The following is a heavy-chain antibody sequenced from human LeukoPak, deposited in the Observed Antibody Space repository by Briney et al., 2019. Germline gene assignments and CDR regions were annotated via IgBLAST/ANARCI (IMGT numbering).Heavy chain of an antibody. CDR2: INHSGST. Sequence: SETLSLTCAVYGGSFSGYYWSWIRQPPGKGLEWIGEINHSGSTNYNPSLKSRATISVDTSKNQFSLKLSSVTAADTAVYYCARSGSGMSYFDYWGQGTLVTVSS. J-gene: IGHJ4*02. CDR1: GGSFSGYY. D-gene: IGHD3-10*01. V-gene: IGHV4-34*01. CDR3: ARSGSGMSYFDY.